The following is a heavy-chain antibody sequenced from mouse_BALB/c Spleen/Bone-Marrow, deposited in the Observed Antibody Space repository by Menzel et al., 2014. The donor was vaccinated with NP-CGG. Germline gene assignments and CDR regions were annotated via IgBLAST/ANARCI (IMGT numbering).Heavy chain of an antibody. CDR2: ISYSGST. D-gene: IGHD1-1*01. V-gene: IGHV3-2*02. Sequence: EVQLQESGPGLVKPSQSLSLPCTVTGYSITSDYVWNWIRQFPGNKLEWMGYISYSGSTSYNPSLKSRISITRDTSKSQFFLQLNSVTTEDTATYYCARFPYYGSRSFDYWGQGTTLTVSS. J-gene: IGHJ2*01. CDR1: GYSITSDYV. CDR3: ARFPYYGSRSFDY.